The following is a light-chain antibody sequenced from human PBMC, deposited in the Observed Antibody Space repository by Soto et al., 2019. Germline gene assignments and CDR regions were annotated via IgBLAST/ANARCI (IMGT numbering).Light chain of an antibody. Sequence: ERSTLSGRASQSVSSNLAWYQQKPGQAPRLLIYGASTRATGIPARFSGSGSGTEFTLTISSLQSEDFADYNCQHCLGMPPKPFG. J-gene: IGKJ1*01. CDR2: GAS. CDR1: QSVSSN. CDR3: QHCLGMPPKP. V-gene: IGKV3D-15*01.